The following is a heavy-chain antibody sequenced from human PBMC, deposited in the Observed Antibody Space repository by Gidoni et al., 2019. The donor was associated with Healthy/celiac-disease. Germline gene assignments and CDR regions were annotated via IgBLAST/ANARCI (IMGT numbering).Heavy chain of an antibody. CDR1: GFTFDVYA. V-gene: IGHV3-9*01. CDR3: AKDRGAFDI. CDR2: ISWNSGSI. J-gene: IGHJ3*02. Sequence: EVKLVESGGGLVQPGRSLRLSCAASGFTFDVYAMHWVRQAPGKGLEWVSGISWNSGSIGYADSVKGRFTISRDNAKNSLYLQMNSLRAEDTALYYCAKDRGAFDIWGQGTMVTVSS.